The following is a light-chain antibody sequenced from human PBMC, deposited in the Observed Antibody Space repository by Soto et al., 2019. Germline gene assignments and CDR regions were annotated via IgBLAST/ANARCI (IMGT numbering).Light chain of an antibody. V-gene: IGKV3-15*01. J-gene: IGKJ1*01. CDR3: QQYNDWPRT. CDR1: QSVTSTH. Sequence: EIVLTQSPGTLSLSPGERATLSCRASQSVTSTHLAWCQQKPGQAPRLLIYDASTRATGIPARFSGSGSGTEFTLTISSLQSEDFAVYYCQQYNDWPRTFGQGTKVDIK. CDR2: DAS.